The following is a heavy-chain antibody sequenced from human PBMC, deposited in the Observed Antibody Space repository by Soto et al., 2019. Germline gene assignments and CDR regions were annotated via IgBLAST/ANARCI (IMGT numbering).Heavy chain of an antibody. Sequence: QVQLVESGGGVVQPGTSLRLSCAASGFTFSSYAIHWVRQAPGEGLEWVAVMSHDGRNKYYAESVKGRFTISRDNSKNPPILAMNSLRPEDTAVYYCARDGRERQWLDFFDYWGQGTLVTVSS. J-gene: IGHJ4*02. CDR2: MSHDGRNK. CDR3: ARDGRERQWLDFFDY. V-gene: IGHV3-30*04. D-gene: IGHD6-19*01. CDR1: GFTFSSYA.